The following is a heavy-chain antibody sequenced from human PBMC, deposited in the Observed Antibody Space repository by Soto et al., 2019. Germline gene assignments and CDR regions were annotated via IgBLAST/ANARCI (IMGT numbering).Heavy chain of an antibody. D-gene: IGHD6-13*01. Sequence: TGGSLRLSCAASGFTFDDYAMHWVRQAPGKGLEWVSGISWNSGSIGYADSVKGRFTISRDNAKNSLYLQMNSLRAEDTALYYCAKASKQQLPSYGMDVWGQGTTVTVSS. J-gene: IGHJ6*02. CDR1: GFTFDDYA. CDR3: AKASKQQLPSYGMDV. V-gene: IGHV3-9*01. CDR2: ISWNSGSI.